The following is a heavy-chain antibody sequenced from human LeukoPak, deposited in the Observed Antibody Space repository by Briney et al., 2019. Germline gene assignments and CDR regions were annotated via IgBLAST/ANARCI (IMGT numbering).Heavy chain of an antibody. D-gene: IGHD3-9*01. CDR3: ARVNYDILTGSFDY. Sequence: PSETLSLTCAVYGGSFSGYYWSWIRQPPGKGLEWIGEINHSGNTNYNPSLKSRVTISVDPSKNQFSLKLSSVTAADTAVYYCARVNYDILTGSFDYWGRGTLVTVSS. J-gene: IGHJ4*02. V-gene: IGHV4-34*01. CDR1: GGSFSGYY. CDR2: INHSGNT.